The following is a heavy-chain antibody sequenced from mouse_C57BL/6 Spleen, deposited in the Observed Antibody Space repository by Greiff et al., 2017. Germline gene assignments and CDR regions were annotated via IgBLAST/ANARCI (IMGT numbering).Heavy chain of an antibody. J-gene: IGHJ2*01. Sequence: QVQLQQSGAELVRPGASVKLSCKASGYTFTDYYINWVKQRPGQGLEWIARIYPGSGNTYYNEKFKGKATLTAEKSSSTAYMQLSSLTSEDSAVYFCAREGYYAVFDYWGQGTTLTVSS. V-gene: IGHV1-76*01. CDR1: GYTFTDYY. D-gene: IGHD2-3*01. CDR3: AREGYYAVFDY. CDR2: IYPGSGNT.